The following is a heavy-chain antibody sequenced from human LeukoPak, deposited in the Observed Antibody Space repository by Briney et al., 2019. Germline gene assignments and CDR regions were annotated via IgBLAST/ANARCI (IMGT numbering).Heavy chain of an antibody. Sequence: PSETLSLTCTVSGGSISGYFWSWIRQPPGKGLELIGYLYYSGSTNYNPSLKSRVIVSVDTSKDQFSLRLSSVTAADTAVYYCARLLAVAGGDAFDIWGQGKMVTVSS. V-gene: IGHV4-59*08. CDR1: GGSISGYF. J-gene: IGHJ3*02. D-gene: IGHD6-19*01. CDR2: LYYSGST. CDR3: ARLLAVAGGDAFDI.